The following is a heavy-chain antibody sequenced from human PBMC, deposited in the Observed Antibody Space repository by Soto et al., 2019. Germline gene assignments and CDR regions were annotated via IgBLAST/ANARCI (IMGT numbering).Heavy chain of an antibody. CDR1: GGSITSPNW. D-gene: IGHD3-10*01. V-gene: IGHV4-4*02. J-gene: IGHJ4*02. CDR3: ATGNVYYYGSGGLWDQ. CDR2: MHHSGST. Sequence: QVRLQESGPGLVNPSGTLSLTCVVFGGSITSPNWWTWVRQPPGRGLEWIAEMHHSGSTNYSPSLKSRVVMSIDKSKNQFSLKLNSVTAADTAVYYCATGNVYYYGSGGLWDQWGRGALVTVSS.